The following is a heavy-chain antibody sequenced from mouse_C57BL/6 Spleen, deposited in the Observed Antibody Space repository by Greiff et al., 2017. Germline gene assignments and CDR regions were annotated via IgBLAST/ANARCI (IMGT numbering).Heavy chain of an antibody. CDR1: GYTFTSYW. CDR3: ARRYYSNGYFDY. Sequence: QVQLQQPGAELVRPGSSVKLSCKASGYTFTSYWMHWVKQRPIQGLEWIGNIDPSDSETHYNQKFKDKATLTVDKSSSTAYMQLSSLTSEDSAVYYCARRYYSNGYFDYWGQGTTLTVSS. V-gene: IGHV1-52*01. J-gene: IGHJ2*01. CDR2: IDPSDSET. D-gene: IGHD2-5*01.